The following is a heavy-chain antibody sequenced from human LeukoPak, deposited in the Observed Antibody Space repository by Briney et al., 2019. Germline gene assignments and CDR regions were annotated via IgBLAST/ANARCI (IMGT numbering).Heavy chain of an antibody. D-gene: IGHD6-13*01. Sequence: GGPLRLSCAASGFSFREYYMTWIRQAPGKGLEYVSAISSNGGSTYYADSVKGRFTISRDNSKNTLYLQMSSLRAEDTAVYYCVNSYSSSWYYFDYWGQGTLVTVSS. CDR1: GFSFREYY. V-gene: IGHV3-64D*09. CDR3: VNSYSSSWYYFDY. J-gene: IGHJ4*02. CDR2: ISSNGGST.